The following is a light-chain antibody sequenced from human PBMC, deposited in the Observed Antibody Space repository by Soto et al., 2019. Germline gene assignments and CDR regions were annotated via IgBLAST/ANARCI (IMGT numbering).Light chain of an antibody. CDR3: SSYTSSSPYV. CDR2: EVK. CDR1: NSDVGGYNY. J-gene: IGLJ1*01. V-gene: IGLV2-14*01. Sequence: QSALTQPASVSGSPGQSITISCIGTNSDVGGYNYVSWYQQHPGKAPKLMIYEVKKRPSGVSNRFSGSKSGNTASLTISGLQAEDEADYYCSSYTSSSPYVFGTGTKVTVL.